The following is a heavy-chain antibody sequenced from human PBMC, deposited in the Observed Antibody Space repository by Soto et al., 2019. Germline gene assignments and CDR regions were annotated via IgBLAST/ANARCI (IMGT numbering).Heavy chain of an antibody. CDR3: AKDRGYCSSTSCYPQYYFDY. J-gene: IGHJ4*02. Sequence: GGSLRLSCAASGFTFSSYGMHWVRQAPGKGLEWVAVISYDGSNKYYADSVKGRFTISRDNSKNTLYLQMNSLRAEDTAVYYCAKDRGYCSSTSCYPQYYFDYWGQGTLVTVSS. D-gene: IGHD2-2*01. CDR1: GFTFSSYG. CDR2: ISYDGSNK. V-gene: IGHV3-30*18.